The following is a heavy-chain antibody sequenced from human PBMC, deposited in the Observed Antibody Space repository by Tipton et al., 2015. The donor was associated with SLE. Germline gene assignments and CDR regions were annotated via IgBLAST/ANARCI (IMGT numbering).Heavy chain of an antibody. Sequence: SLRLSCAASGFTFSSYAMSWVRQAPGKGLEWVSAISGSGGSTYYADSVKGRFTISRDNSKNTLYLQMNSLRPEDTAVYYCARELIPLYGMDVWGQGTTVTVSS. CDR2: ISGSGGST. CDR1: GFTFSSYA. J-gene: IGHJ6*02. V-gene: IGHV3-23*01. CDR3: ARELIPLYGMDV. D-gene: IGHD3-16*01.